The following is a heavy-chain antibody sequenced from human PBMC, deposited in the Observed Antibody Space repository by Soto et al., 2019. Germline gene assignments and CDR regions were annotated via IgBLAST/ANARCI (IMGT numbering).Heavy chain of an antibody. J-gene: IGHJ4*02. CDR2: ISPYNGDT. D-gene: IGHD2-2*02. V-gene: IGHV1-18*01. Sequence: ASVKVSCKTSGYSFTNYAINWVRQAPGQGLEWMGWISPYNGDTNYAQKLHGRVTMTTDTSTSTAYMEVRSLGSDDTAVFYCGREAGLMPAALPIDYWGQGTLVTVSS. CDR1: GYSFTNYA. CDR3: GREAGLMPAALPIDY.